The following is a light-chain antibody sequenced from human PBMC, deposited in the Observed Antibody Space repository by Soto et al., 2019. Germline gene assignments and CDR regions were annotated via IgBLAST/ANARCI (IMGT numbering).Light chain of an antibody. CDR1: SGHTTYI. CDR2: LETSGSY. J-gene: IGLJ2*01. Sequence: QAVVTQSSSASASLGSSVKLTCTLSSGHTTYIIAWHQQQPRKAPRYLMKLETSGSYNKGSGVPDRFSGSSSGADRYLTISNLQFEDEADYYCETWDINTHVVFGGGTKLTVL. CDR3: ETWDINTHVV. V-gene: IGLV4-60*02.